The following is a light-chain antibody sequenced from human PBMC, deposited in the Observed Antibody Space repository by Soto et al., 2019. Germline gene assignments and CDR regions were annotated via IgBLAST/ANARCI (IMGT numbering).Light chain of an antibody. J-gene: IGKJ1*01. CDR2: DAS. CDR3: QQRSNGPT. V-gene: IGKV3-11*01. CDR1: QSVSSY. Sequence: EIVLTQSPATLSLSPGERATLSCRASQSVSSYLAWYQQKPGQAPRLLIYDASNRATGIPARFSGSGSGTHCTLTINSLEPEDFAVYYCQQRSNGPTFGQGTKVEIK.